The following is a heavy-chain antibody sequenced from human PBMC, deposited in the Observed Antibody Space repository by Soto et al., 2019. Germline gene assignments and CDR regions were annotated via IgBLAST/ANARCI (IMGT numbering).Heavy chain of an antibody. V-gene: IGHV3-30-3*01. CDR3: ARLTTVTNEDWFDP. D-gene: IGHD4-17*01. CDR2: ISYDGSNK. Sequence: QVQLVESGGGVVQPGRSLRLSCAASGFTFSSYAMHWVRQAPGKGLEWVAVISYDGSNKYYADSVKGRFTISRDNSKNTLYLQMNSLRAEDTAVYYCARLTTVTNEDWFDPWGQGTLVTVSS. J-gene: IGHJ5*02. CDR1: GFTFSSYA.